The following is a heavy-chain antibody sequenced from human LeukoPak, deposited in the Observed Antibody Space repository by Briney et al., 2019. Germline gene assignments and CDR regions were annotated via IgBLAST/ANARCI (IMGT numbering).Heavy chain of an antibody. V-gene: IGHV3-23*01. D-gene: IGHD3-10*01. CDR3: ARDLGTLWGSGSYYPGDV. CDR2: IRDSGDAT. J-gene: IGHJ6*02. CDR1: GFTFSSYA. Sequence: GGSLRLSCAASGFTFSSYAMSWVRQAPGKGLEWVSAIRDSGDATYYADSVKGRFTISRDNSKNTLYLQMNSLRAEDTAVYYCARDLGTLWGSGSYYPGDVWGQGTTVTVSS.